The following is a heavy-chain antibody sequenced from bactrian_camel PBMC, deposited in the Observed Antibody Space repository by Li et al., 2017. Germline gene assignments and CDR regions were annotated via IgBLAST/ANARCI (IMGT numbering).Heavy chain of an antibody. CDR1: GLTFSTYC. J-gene: IGHJ4*01. Sequence: HVQLVESGGGSVQAGGSLRLSCAISGLTFSTYCMGWFRQAPGKGERVGVAGLELDGTTTYADSVKGRFTISKDIAMYTLYLQMNSLKPEDTAMYHCAADFKCRTRALLMDPVEYVDYASDYWWGQGTQVTVS. D-gene: IGHD4*01. CDR3: AADFKCRTRALLMDPVEYVDYASDYW. CDR2: LELDGTT. V-gene: IGHV3S9*01.